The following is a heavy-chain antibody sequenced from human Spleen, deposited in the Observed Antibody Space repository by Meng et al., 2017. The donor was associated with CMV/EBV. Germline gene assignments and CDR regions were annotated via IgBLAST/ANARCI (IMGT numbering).Heavy chain of an antibody. J-gene: IGHJ4*02. V-gene: IGHV3-30*04. CDR3: ARDHGHYYESSGYYSY. D-gene: IGHD3-22*01. CDR2: ISYDGRSK. CDR1: GFTFSSFA. Sequence: SGFTFSSFAMHWVRQAPGKGLEWVALISYDGRSKFYADSVKGRFTISRDISNNTLYLQMNSLRAEDTAVYYCARDHGHYYESSGYYSYWGQGTLVTVSS.